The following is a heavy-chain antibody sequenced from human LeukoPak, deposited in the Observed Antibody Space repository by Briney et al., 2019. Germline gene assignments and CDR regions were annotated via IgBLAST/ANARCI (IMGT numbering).Heavy chain of an antibody. J-gene: IGHJ6*04. D-gene: IGHD3-10*02. Sequence: GESLRLSCAASGFAFSSYEMNWVRQAPGKGLEWVSYISSSGSTIYYADSVEGRFTISRDNAKNSLYLQMNSLRAEDTAVYYCAELGITMIGGVWGKGTTVTISS. CDR3: AELGITMIGGV. V-gene: IGHV3-48*03. CDR2: ISSSGSTI. CDR1: GFAFSSYE.